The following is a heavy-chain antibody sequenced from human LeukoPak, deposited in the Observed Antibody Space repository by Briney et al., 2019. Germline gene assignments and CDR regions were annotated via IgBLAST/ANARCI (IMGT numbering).Heavy chain of an antibody. J-gene: IGHJ4*02. CDR2: TYYRSKWFN. V-gene: IGHV6-1*01. D-gene: IGHD7-27*01. CDR3: ARDNLGIGAPFDY. Sequence: SQTLSLTCALSGDSVSSNSVAWNWIRQSPSRGLEWLGRTYYRSKWFNDYAVSVKSRININPDTSKNQFSLQLNSVTPEDTAVYFCARDNLGIGAPFDYWGQGTLVTVSS. CDR1: GDSVSSNSVA.